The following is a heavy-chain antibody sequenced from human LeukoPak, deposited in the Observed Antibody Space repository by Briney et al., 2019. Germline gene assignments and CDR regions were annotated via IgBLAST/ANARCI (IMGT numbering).Heavy chain of an antibody. V-gene: IGHV4-59*08. CDR1: GGSINNYY. CDR2: IYSSGTT. CDR3: ARHDNVPFIRRGFDY. Sequence: PSETLSLTCTVSGGSINNYYWSWIRQPPGKGLEWIGYIYSSGTTFYNPSLKSRVTISVDTSKNHFSLELSSVTAADMAVYYCARHDNVPFIRRGFDYWGQGALVTVSS. J-gene: IGHJ4*02. D-gene: IGHD1-14*01.